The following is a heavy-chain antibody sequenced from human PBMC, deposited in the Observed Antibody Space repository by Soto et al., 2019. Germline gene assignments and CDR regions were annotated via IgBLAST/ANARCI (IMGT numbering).Heavy chain of an antibody. CDR1: GFTFSSYA. CDR3: AKIARQKLLLWFGELFGGYYFDY. V-gene: IGHV3-23*01. CDR2: ISGSGGST. J-gene: IGHJ4*02. D-gene: IGHD3-10*01. Sequence: PGGSLRLSCAASGFTFSSYAMSWVRQAPGKGLEWVSAISGSGGSTYYADSVKGRFTISRDNSKNTLYLQMNSLRAEDTAVYYCAKIARQKLLLWFGELFGGYYFDYWGQGTLVTVSS.